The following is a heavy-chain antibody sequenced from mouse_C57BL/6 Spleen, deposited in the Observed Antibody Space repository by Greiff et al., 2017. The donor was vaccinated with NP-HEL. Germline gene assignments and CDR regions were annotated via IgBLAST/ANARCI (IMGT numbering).Heavy chain of an antibody. CDR3: ASIGKTAHFDY. D-gene: IGHD3-2*01. J-gene: IGHJ2*01. CDR2: IYPGDGDT. CDR1: GYAFSSYW. V-gene: IGHV1-80*01. Sequence: VQLQQSGAELVKPGASVKISCKASGYAFSSYWMNWVKQRPGKGLEWIGQIYPGDGDTNYNGKFKGKATLTADKSSSTAYMQLSSLTSEDSAVYFCASIGKTAHFDYWGQGTTLTVSS.